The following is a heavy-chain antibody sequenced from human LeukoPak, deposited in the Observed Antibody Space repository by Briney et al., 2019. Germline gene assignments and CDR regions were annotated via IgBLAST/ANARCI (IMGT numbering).Heavy chain of an antibody. CDR3: ARDLSSGYYRYYFDY. CDR2: IYYSGST. J-gene: IGHJ4*02. CDR1: GGSISSGDYY. D-gene: IGHD3-22*01. Sequence: SQTLSLTCTVSGGSISSGDYYWSRIRQPPGKGLEWIGYIYYSGSTYYNPSLKSRVTISVDTSKNQFSLKLSSVTAADTAVYYCARDLSSGYYRYYFDYWGQGTLVTVSS. V-gene: IGHV4-30-4*08.